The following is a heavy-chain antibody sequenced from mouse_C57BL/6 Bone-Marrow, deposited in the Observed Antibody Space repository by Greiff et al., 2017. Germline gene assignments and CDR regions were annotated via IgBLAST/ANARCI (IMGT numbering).Heavy chain of an antibody. CDR1: GYAFSSYW. V-gene: IGHV1-80*01. CDR2: IYPGDGDT. Sequence: QVQLQQSGAELVKPGASVKISCKASGYAFSSYWMNWVKRRPGKSLEWIGQIYPGDGDTNSNGKFKGKATLTADKSSSTAYMQLSSLTSDDSAVYFCARGAYWGQGTLVTVSA. J-gene: IGHJ3*01. CDR3: ARGAY.